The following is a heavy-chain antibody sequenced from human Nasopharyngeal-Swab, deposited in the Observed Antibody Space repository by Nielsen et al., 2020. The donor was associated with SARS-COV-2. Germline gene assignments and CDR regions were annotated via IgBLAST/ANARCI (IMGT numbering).Heavy chain of an antibody. Sequence: SLKISCAASGFTFSSYGMLWVRQAPGKGLEWVAVIWYDGSNKYYADSVKGRFTISRDNSKNTLYLQMNSLRAEDTAVYYCARDKERAGYSSGWYGLGGQGTLVTVSS. J-gene: IGHJ4*02. CDR2: IWYDGSNK. CDR3: ARDKERAGYSSGWYGL. D-gene: IGHD6-19*01. CDR1: GFTFSSYG. V-gene: IGHV3-33*01.